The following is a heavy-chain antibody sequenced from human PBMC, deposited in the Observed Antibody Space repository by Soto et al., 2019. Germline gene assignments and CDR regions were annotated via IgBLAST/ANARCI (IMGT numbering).Heavy chain of an antibody. D-gene: IGHD3-9*01. Sequence: EVPLVESGGGLVKPGGSLRLSCAASGFTFSSYNMNWVRQAPGKGLEWVSSISSSSSYRDYADSVKGRFTISRDNAKNSLYLQMNSLRAEDTALYYCARRQEDYDLLTAYYMRYFDLWGRGTLVTVSS. CDR2: ISSSSSYR. CDR3: ARRQEDYDLLTAYYMRYFDL. J-gene: IGHJ2*01. V-gene: IGHV3-21*01. CDR1: GFTFSSYN.